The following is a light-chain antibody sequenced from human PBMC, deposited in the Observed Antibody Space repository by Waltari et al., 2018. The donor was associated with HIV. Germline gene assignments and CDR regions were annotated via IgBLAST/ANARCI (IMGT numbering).Light chain of an antibody. V-gene: IGKV1-39*01. Sequence: DIQMTQSPSSLSASVGARVPISCRASQSISTYLNWYQQKPGRAPKLLIYNGNILQGGVPSRFSGSGSGTDFTLSISSLQPEDFGTYYCQQSYSTLWTFGPGTKV. CDR3: QQSYSTLWT. J-gene: IGKJ1*01. CDR1: QSISTY. CDR2: NGN.